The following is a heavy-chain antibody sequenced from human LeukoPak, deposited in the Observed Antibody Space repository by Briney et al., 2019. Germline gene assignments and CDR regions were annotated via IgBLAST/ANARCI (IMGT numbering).Heavy chain of an antibody. CDR2: IYSSGST. J-gene: IGHJ4*02. Sequence: SETLSVTCTVSGDSISSGNYYWSWIRQPAGKGLEWIGRIYSSGSTNYNPSLKSRVTMSIDTSKNQFSLKLTSVTAADTAVYYCARESDYSNNVDYWGQGTLVTVSS. CDR3: ARESDYSNNVDY. D-gene: IGHD4-11*01. CDR1: GDSISSGNYY. V-gene: IGHV4-61*02.